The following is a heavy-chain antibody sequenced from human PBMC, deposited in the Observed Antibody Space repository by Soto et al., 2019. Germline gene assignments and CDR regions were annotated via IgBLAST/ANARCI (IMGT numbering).Heavy chain of an antibody. J-gene: IGHJ4*02. CDR2: IIPIFGTA. D-gene: IGHD3-9*01. V-gene: IGHV1-69*13. CDR3: ARGVLRYFDWSANYYYFDY. Sequence: VASVKVSCKASGGTFSSYAISWVRQAPGQGLEWMGGIIPIFGTANYAQKFQGRVTITADESTSTAYMELSSLRSEDTAVYYCARGVLRYFDWSANYYYFDYWGQGTLVTVSS. CDR1: GGTFSSYA.